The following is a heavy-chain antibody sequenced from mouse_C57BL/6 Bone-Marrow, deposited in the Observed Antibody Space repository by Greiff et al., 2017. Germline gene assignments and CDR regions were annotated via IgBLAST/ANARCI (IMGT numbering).Heavy chain of an antibody. J-gene: IGHJ4*01. V-gene: IGHV1-61*01. D-gene: IGHD2-3*01. CDR3: ARRWLNYAMDC. CDR1: GYTFTSYW. CDR2: IYPSDSET. Sequence: QVQLQQPGAELVRPGSSVKLSCKASGYTFTSYWMDWVKQRPGQGLEWIGNIYPSDSETHYNQKFKDKATLTVDKASSTAYMQLSSLTSEDSAVYYCARRWLNYAMDCWGQGTSVTVSS.